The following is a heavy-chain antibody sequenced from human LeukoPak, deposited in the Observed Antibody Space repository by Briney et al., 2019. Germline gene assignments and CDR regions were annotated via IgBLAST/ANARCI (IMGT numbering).Heavy chain of an antibody. CDR3: ARDQVLLYYYDSSGYYGDAFDI. CDR2: IIPIFGTA. D-gene: IGHD3-22*01. V-gene: IGHV1-69*05. Sequence: SVKVSCKASGGTFSSYAISWVRQAPGQGLEWMGGIIPIFGTANYAQKFQGRVTMTRDMSTSTVYMELRSLRSEDTAVYYCARDQVLLYYYDSSGYYGDAFDIWGQGTMVTVSS. CDR1: GGTFSSYA. J-gene: IGHJ3*02.